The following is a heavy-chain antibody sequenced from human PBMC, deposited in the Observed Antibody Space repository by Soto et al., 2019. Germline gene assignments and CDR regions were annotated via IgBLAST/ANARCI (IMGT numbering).Heavy chain of an antibody. CDR1: GFTFSNYW. J-gene: IGHJ4*02. V-gene: IGHV3-23*01. Sequence: GGSLLSCAGSGFTFSNYWMSWVRQAPGRGLEWVSAISGSGGGTYYADSVKGRFTISRDNSKNTLYLQMNSLRAEDTAIYYCAKPVTAMADFDYWGQGTLVTVSS. CDR3: AKPVTAMADFDY. CDR2: ISGSGGGT. D-gene: IGHD5-18*01.